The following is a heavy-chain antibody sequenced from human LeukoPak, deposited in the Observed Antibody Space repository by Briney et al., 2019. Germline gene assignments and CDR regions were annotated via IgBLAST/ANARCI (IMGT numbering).Heavy chain of an antibody. CDR1: KFTFSDDW. CDR2: MNQLGNDK. CDR3: ARGTYYYEF. Sequence: GGSLRLSCAASKFTFSDDWMTWVRQAPGKAAEWVAYMNQLGNDKKYLDSVRGRFTISRDNAKNSLYLQMISLRAEDTAVYYCARGTYYYEFWGQGTLVTVPS. J-gene: IGHJ4*02. D-gene: IGHD3-16*01. V-gene: IGHV3-7*04.